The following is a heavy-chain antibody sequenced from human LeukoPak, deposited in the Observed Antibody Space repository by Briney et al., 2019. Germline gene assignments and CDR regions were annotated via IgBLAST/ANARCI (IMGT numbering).Heavy chain of an antibody. Sequence: SETLSLTCGVYGGSFSGYYWSWIRQPPGKGLQWIGEINHSGSTNYNPTLKSRVTISVDTSKNQFSLKLNSVTAADTAVYYCARGYCATTSCHSLIFDYWGQGTLVTVSS. CDR3: ARGYCATTSCHSLIFDY. J-gene: IGHJ4*02. V-gene: IGHV4-34*01. CDR2: INHSGST. CDR1: GGSFSGYY. D-gene: IGHD2-2*01.